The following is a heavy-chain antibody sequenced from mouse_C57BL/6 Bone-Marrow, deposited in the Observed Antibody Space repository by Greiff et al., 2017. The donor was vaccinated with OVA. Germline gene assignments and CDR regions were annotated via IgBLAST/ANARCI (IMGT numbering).Heavy chain of an antibody. CDR2: IYPRSGNT. Sequence: QVQLKQSGAELARPGASVKLSCKASGYTFTSYGISWVKQRTGQGLEWIGEIYPRSGNTYYNEKFKGKATLTADKSSSTAYMELRSLTSEDSAVYFCAGQFYYAMDYWGQGTSVTVSS. CDR3: AGQFYYAMDY. V-gene: IGHV1-81*01. J-gene: IGHJ4*01. CDR1: GYTFTSYG. D-gene: IGHD6-1*01.